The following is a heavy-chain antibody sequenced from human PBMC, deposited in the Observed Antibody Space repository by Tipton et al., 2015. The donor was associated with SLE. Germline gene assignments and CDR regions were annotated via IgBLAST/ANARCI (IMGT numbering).Heavy chain of an antibody. CDR3: AGPWGVVSRRYFDL. CDR2: INHSGST. J-gene: IGHJ2*01. D-gene: IGHD3-3*01. CDR1: GGSISSYY. V-gene: IGHV4-34*01. Sequence: LRLSCTVSGGSISSYYWSWIRQPPGKGLEWIGEINHSGSTNYNPSLKSRVTISVDTSKNQFSLKLSSVTAADTAVYYCAGPWGVVSRRYFDLWGRGTLVTVSS.